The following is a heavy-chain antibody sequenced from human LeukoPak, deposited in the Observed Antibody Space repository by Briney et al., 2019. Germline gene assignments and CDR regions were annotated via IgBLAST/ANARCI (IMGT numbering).Heavy chain of an antibody. D-gene: IGHD3-9*01. Sequence: ASAKVSCKASGYTFTSYDINWVRQATGQGLEWMGWMNPNSGNTGYAQKFQGRVTMTRNTSISTAYMELSSLRSEDTAVYYCARGFDAHNAFDIWGQGTMVTVSS. CDR2: MNPNSGNT. CDR1: GYTFTSYD. J-gene: IGHJ3*02. CDR3: ARGFDAHNAFDI. V-gene: IGHV1-8*01.